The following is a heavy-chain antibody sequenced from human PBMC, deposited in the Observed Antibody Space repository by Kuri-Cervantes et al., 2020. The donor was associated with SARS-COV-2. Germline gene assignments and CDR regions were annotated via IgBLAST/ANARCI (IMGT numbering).Heavy chain of an antibody. J-gene: IGHJ6*02. CDR1: GYTFTSYG. CDR3: ARDRGEQWLVSHYYYYGMDV. V-gene: IGHV1-18*01. CDR2: ISAYNGNT. Sequence: ASVKVSCKASGYTFTSYGISWVRQAPGQGLEWMGWISAYNGNTNYAQKLQGRVTMTTDTSTSTAYMELRSLRSDDTAVYYCARDRGEQWLVSHYYYYGMDVWGQGTTVTVSS. D-gene: IGHD6-19*01.